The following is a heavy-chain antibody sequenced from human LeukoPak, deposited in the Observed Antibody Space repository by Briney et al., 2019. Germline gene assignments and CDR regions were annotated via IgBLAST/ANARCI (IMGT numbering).Heavy chain of an antibody. D-gene: IGHD3-10*01. CDR3: ARGDYGSGSFYYYYYYMDV. J-gene: IGHJ6*03. CDR2: IYHTGST. Sequence: PSETLSLTCAVYGGSFSTYYWSWIRQPPGKGLEWIGDIYHTGSTTYSPSLKSRVTISVDTSKKQFSLSLTSVTAADTAVYYCARGDYGSGSFYYYYYYMDVWGKGTTVTVSS. V-gene: IGHV4-34*01. CDR1: GGSFSTYY.